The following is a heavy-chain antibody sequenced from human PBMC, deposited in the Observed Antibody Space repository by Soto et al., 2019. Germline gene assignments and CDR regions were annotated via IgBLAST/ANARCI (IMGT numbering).Heavy chain of an antibody. CDR2: IKQDGSEK. D-gene: IGHD6-13*01. Sequence: GGSLRLSCAASGFTFSSYWMSWVRQAPGKGLEWVANIKQDGSEKYYVDSVKGRFTISRDNAKNSLYLQMNSLRAEDTAVYYCARDWVQQLIYYFDYWGQGTLVTVSS. V-gene: IGHV3-7*01. CDR3: ARDWVQQLIYYFDY. CDR1: GFTFSSYW. J-gene: IGHJ4*02.